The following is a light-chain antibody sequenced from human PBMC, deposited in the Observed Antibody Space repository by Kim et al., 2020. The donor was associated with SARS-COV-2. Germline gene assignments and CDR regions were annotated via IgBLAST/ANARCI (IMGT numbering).Light chain of an antibody. CDR2: SNN. V-gene: IGLV1-44*01. J-gene: IGLJ3*02. CDR1: NSNIGTHT. Sequence: QSVLTQPPSASGTPGQRVTISCSGSNSNIGTHTVNWYQQLPGTAPKLLIYSNNQRPSGVPDRFSGSKSGTSASLAISGLQSEDEADYYCSTWDGSLNGRVFGGGPQLTVL. CDR3: STWDGSLNGRV.